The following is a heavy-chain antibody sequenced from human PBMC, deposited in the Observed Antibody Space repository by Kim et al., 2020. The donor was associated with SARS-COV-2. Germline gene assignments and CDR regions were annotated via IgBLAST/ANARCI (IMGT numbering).Heavy chain of an antibody. D-gene: IGHD6-19*01. CDR2: IYYSGTT. J-gene: IGHJ4*02. CDR3: ARELRDTGWAHIDI. V-gene: IGHV4-59*01. CDR1: GGSITTSY. Sequence: SETLSLTCTVSGGSITTSYWSWIRQSPGKGLEWIAFIYYSGTTIYNPSLRSRVTIYLDTSKNQFSLRLTSVTAADTAVYYCARELRDTGWAHIDIWGQGTLVTVSS.